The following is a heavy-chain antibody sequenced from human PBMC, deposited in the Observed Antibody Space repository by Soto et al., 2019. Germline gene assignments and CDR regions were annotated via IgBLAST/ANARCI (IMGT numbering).Heavy chain of an antibody. CDR1: GYTFSNFA. D-gene: IGHD3-10*01. V-gene: IGHV1-3*01. CDR2: INPGNGNT. Sequence: ASVKVSCKASGYTFSNFAMHWVRQAPGQRLEWMGWINPGNGNTKYSQTFQGRVTITRDTSASTAYMELSSLRSEDTAVYYCARAVARGVKTIYYYYGMDVSGQGTTVTVSS. CDR3: ARAVARGVKTIYYYYGMDV. J-gene: IGHJ6*02.